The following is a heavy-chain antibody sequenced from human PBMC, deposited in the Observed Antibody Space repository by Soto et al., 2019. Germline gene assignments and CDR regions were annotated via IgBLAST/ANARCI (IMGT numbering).Heavy chain of an antibody. Sequence: PGGSLRLSCAASGFTFNNSAMTWVRQAPGQGLEWVASISENGGSRGGTYYADSVKGRFTISRDNSKNTLYLQVDSLTGADTAVYYCASAKAVVIAPLGIWGQGALGTVS. CDR1: GFTFNNSA. D-gene: IGHD2-21*01. V-gene: IGHV3-23*01. J-gene: IGHJ3*02. CDR3: ASAKAVVIAPLGI. CDR2: ISENGGSRGGT.